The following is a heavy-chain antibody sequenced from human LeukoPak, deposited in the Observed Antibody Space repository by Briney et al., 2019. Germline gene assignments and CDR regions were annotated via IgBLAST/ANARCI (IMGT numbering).Heavy chain of an antibody. Sequence: SETLSLTCTVSGYSISSGYYWGWIRQPPGKGLEWIGSIYHSGSTYYNPSLKSRVTISVDTSKNQFSLKLSSVTAADTAVYYCARRYSGLPFDYWGQGTLVTVSS. CDR3: ARRYSGLPFDY. CDR2: IYHSGST. V-gene: IGHV4-38-2*02. J-gene: IGHJ4*02. D-gene: IGHD5-12*01. CDR1: GYSISSGYY.